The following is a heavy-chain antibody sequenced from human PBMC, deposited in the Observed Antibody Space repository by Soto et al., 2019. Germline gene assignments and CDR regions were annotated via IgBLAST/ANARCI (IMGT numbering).Heavy chain of an antibody. Sequence: PSETLSLTCAVYGGSFSGYYWSWIRQPPGKGLEWIGEINHSGSTNYNPSLKSRVTISVDTSKNQFSLKLSSVTAADTAVYYCAGGPRVRPAATAYFAYWGKGPRVTVSS. V-gene: IGHV4-34*01. CDR3: AGGPRVRPAATAYFAY. CDR2: INHSGST. CDR1: GGSFSGYY. D-gene: IGHD2-2*01. J-gene: IGHJ4*02.